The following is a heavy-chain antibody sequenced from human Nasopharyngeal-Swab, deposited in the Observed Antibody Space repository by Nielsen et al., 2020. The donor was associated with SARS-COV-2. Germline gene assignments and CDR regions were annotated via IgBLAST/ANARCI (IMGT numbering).Heavy chain of an antibody. CDR3: AKGVKYYYGMDV. D-gene: IGHD3-22*01. V-gene: IGHV3-9*03. CDR1: GFTFDDYA. CDR2: ISWNSGSI. Sequence: SLKISCAASGFTFDDYAMHWVRQAPGKGLEWVSGISWNSGSIGYADSVKGRFTISRDNAKNSLYLQMNSLRAEDMALYYCAKGVKYYYGMDVWGQGTTVTVSS. J-gene: IGHJ6*02.